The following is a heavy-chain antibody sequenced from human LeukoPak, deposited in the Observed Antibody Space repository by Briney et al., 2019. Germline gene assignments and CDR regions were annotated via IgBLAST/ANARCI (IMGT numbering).Heavy chain of an antibody. CDR3: ARDLAYKTVTTGGY. Sequence: GASVKVSCKASGYTFTSYCISWVRQAPGQGLEWMGWISAYNGNTNYAQKLQGRVTMTTDTSTSTAYMELRSLRSDDTAVYYCARDLAYKTVTTGGYWGQGTLVTVSS. CDR1: GYTFTSYC. D-gene: IGHD4-17*01. CDR2: ISAYNGNT. V-gene: IGHV1-18*01. J-gene: IGHJ4*02.